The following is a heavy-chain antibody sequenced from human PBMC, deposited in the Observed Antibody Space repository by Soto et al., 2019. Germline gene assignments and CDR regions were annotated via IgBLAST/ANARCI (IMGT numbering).Heavy chain of an antibody. D-gene: IGHD1-26*01. J-gene: IGHJ3*02. CDR2: IYYSGTT. Sequence: YLTCAVSGGSMSRYFWCWIRQPPGKGLEWIGYIYYSGTTNYNPSLKSRVTTSLDTSKNQFSLKVVSLTAADTAFYYCARGRGGTYDAFDIWGPGTLVTVSS. CDR1: GGSMSRYF. V-gene: IGHV4-59*01. CDR3: ARGRGGTYDAFDI.